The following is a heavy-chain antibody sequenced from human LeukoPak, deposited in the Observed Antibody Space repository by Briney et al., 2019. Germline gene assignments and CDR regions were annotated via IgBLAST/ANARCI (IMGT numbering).Heavy chain of an antibody. V-gene: IGHV3-11*01. CDR1: GFTFSDYY. D-gene: IGHD3-22*01. CDR2: ISSSGSTM. Sequence: PGGSLRLSCAASGFTFSDYYMSWIRQAPGKGLEWVSYISSSGSTMYYADSVKGRFTISRDNAKNSLYLQMNSLRAEDTAVYYCARDLNYDSSVAEYWGQGTLVTASS. J-gene: IGHJ4*02. CDR3: ARDLNYDSSVAEY.